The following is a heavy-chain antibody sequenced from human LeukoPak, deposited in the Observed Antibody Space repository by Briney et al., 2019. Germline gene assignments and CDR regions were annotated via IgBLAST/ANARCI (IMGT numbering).Heavy chain of an antibody. Sequence: SVKVSCKASGGTFSSYAISWVRQAPGQGLEWMGGIIPIFGTANYAQKFQGRVTITADESTSTAYMELSSLRSEDTAVYYCATARDYYDSSGYSYYLDYWGQGTLVTVSS. J-gene: IGHJ4*02. CDR2: IIPIFGTA. D-gene: IGHD3-22*01. CDR1: GGTFSSYA. CDR3: ATARDYYDSSGYSYYLDY. V-gene: IGHV1-69*13.